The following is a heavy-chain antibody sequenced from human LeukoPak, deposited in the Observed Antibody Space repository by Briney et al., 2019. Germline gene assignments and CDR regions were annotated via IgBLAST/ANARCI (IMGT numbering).Heavy chain of an antibody. V-gene: IGHV4-34*01. Sequence: PSETLSLTCAVYVGSFSGYYWSWIRQPPGKGLEWSGEINHSGSTNYNPSLKSRVTISVDTSKNQFSLKLSSVTAADTAVYYCARGRPRIAAAAYYFDYWGQGTLVTVSS. CDR3: ARGRPRIAAAAYYFDY. CDR2: INHSGST. D-gene: IGHD6-13*01. J-gene: IGHJ4*02. CDR1: VGSFSGYY.